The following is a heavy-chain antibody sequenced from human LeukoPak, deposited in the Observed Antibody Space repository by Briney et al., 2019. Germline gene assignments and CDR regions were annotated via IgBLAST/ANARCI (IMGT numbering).Heavy chain of an antibody. CDR1: GGSFSGYY. V-gene: IGHV4-34*01. D-gene: IGHD5-18*01. CDR3: ATDEAIQLWLERTVKFDY. J-gene: IGHJ4*02. CDR2: INHSGST. Sequence: ETLSLTCAVSGGSFSGYYWSWIRQPPGKGLEWIGEINHSGSTNYNPSLKNRVTTSEYTPKNQFSLKLSSVTAADTAVYYCATDEAIQLWLERTVKFDYWGQATLVTVSS.